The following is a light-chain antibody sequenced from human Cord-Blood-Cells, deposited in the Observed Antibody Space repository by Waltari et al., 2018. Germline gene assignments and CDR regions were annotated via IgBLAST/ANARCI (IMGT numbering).Light chain of an antibody. CDR3: QSYDSSLSASHVV. V-gene: IGLV1-40*01. CDR2: GNS. Sequence: QSVLTQPPPVSGAPGQRVTISCTGSSSNIGAGYDVHWYQQLPGTAPKLLIYGNSNRPSGVPDRFSGSKSGTSASLAITGLQAEDEADYYCQSYDSSLSASHVVFGGGTKLTVL. J-gene: IGLJ2*01. CDR1: SSNIGAGYD.